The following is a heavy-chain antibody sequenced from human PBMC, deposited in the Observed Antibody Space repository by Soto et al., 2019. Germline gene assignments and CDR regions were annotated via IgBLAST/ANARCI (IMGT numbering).Heavy chain of an antibody. V-gene: IGHV3-48*03. Sequence: PGGSLRLSCAASGFTFSSYEMNWVRQAPGKGLEWVSYISSSGSTIYYADSVKGRFTISRDNAKNSLYLQMNSLRAEDTAVYYCARINPSGYLDYRGQGTLVTVSS. CDR1: GFTFSSYE. J-gene: IGHJ4*02. D-gene: IGHD3-22*01. CDR3: ARINPSGYLDY. CDR2: ISSSGSTI.